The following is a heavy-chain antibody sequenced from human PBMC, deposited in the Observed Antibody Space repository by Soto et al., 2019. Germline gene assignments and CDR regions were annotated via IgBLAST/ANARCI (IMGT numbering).Heavy chain of an antibody. CDR2: IDPSDSYT. D-gene: IGHD2-21*02. V-gene: IGHV5-10-1*01. J-gene: IGHJ5*02. CDR3: ASQTFGGGDCSSGIDP. Sequence: GESLKISCKGSGYSFTSYWISWVRQMPGKGLEWMGRIDPSDSYTNYSPSFQGHVTISADKSISTAYLQWSSLKASDTAMYYCASQTFGGGDCSSGIDPWGQGTLVPVSS. CDR1: GYSFTSYW.